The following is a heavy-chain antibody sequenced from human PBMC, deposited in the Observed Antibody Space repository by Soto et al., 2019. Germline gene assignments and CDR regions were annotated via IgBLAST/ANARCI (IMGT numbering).Heavy chain of an antibody. CDR3: ARGGSYFDY. CDR2: ISNDGSNK. J-gene: IGHJ4*02. Sequence: QVQLVESGGGVVQPGRSLRLSCAASGFTFSSYGMHWVRQAPGKGLEWVAVISNDGSNKYYADSVKGRFTISRDNSKNTLYLHMNSLSAEDTGVYCCARGGSYFDYWGQGTVVTVSS. D-gene: IGHD2-15*01. V-gene: IGHV3-30*03. CDR1: GFTFSSYG.